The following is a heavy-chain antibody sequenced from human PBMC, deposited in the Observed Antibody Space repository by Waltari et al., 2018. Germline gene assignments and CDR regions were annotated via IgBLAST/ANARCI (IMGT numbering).Heavy chain of an antibody. J-gene: IGHJ4*02. CDR3: AKDSSGYLSYFDY. Sequence: EVQLLESGGGLVQPGGSLRLSCAASVFTFSSYAMNWVRQAPGKGLEWVSGISGSGGSSDDADSVKGRCTISRDNAKNTLYLQMNSVRAEDTAVYYCAKDSSGYLSYFDYWGQGTLVTVSS. CDR2: ISGSGGSS. V-gene: IGHV3-23*01. D-gene: IGHD3-22*01. CDR1: VFTFSSYA.